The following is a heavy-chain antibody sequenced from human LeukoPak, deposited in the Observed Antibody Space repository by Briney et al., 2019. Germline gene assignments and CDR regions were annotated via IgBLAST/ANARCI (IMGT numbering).Heavy chain of an antibody. CDR1: GFTFSSYW. V-gene: IGHV3-74*01. CDR2: INSDGSST. D-gene: IGHD3-3*01. J-gene: IGHJ6*03. Sequence: GGSLRLSCAASGFTFSSYWMHWVRQAPGKGLVWVSRINSDGSSTSYADSVKGRFTISRDNAKNTLYLQMNSLRAEDTAVYYCARSFGVVIPMDAWGKGTTVTVSS. CDR3: ARSFGVVIPMDA.